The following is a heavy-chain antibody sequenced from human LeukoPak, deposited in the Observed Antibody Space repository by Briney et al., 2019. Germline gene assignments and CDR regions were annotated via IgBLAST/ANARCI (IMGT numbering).Heavy chain of an antibody. CDR2: INPNSGGT. Sequence: ASVKVSCKASGYTFTGYYMQWVRQAPGQGLEWMGWINPNSGGTNYAQKFQGRVTVTRDTSITTAYMELSRLRSDDTAVYYCARGGVSGDTYYDFWSGYSFDRWGQETLVTVSS. CDR3: ARGGVSGDTYYDFWSGYSFDR. D-gene: IGHD3-3*01. V-gene: IGHV1-2*02. CDR1: GYTFTGYY. J-gene: IGHJ4*02.